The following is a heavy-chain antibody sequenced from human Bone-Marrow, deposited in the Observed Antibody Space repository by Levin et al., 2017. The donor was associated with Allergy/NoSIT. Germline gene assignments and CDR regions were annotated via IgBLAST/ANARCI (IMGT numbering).Heavy chain of an antibody. CDR2: IYHRGST. V-gene: IGHV4-61*01. D-gene: IGHD3-16*01. Sequence: SQTLSLTCTVSGGSVSSGSYYWTWIRQAPGKGLDWIGYIYHRGSTNYNPSLKSRVTISIETSKNQFSLKLSSVTDADTAVNYGAREGGGHFGGVNSGDPWGQGTLVTVSS. CDR1: GGSVSSGSYY. CDR3: AREGGGHFGGVNSGDP. J-gene: IGHJ5*02.